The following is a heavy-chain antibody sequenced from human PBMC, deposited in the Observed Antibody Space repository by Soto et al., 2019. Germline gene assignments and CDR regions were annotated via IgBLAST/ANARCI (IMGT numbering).Heavy chain of an antibody. CDR3: ARWDYGSYARFDY. D-gene: IGHD4-17*01. Sequence: QVQLVQSGAEVKKSGASVKVSCKASGYTFPSHDINWVRQATGQGLEWMGWMNPNSGNTGYAQKFQGRVIMIWKTSISTAYMELCSLRSEDTAVYYCARWDYGSYARFDYWGQGTLVTVSS. J-gene: IGHJ4*02. CDR2: MNPNSGNT. CDR1: GYTFPSHD. V-gene: IGHV1-8*01.